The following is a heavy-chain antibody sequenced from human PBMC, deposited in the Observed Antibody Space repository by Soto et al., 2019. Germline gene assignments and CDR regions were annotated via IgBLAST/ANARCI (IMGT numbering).Heavy chain of an antibody. CDR3: ASAKYYYDSSGYYYFDY. V-gene: IGHV3-30-3*01. CDR2: ISYDGSNK. D-gene: IGHD3-22*01. Sequence: GGSLRLSCAASGFTFSSYAMHWVRQAPGKGLEWVAVISYDGSNKYYADSVKGRFTISRDNSKNSLYLQMNSLRDEDTAVYYCASAKYYYDSSGYYYFDYWGQGTLVTVSS. J-gene: IGHJ4*02. CDR1: GFTFSSYA.